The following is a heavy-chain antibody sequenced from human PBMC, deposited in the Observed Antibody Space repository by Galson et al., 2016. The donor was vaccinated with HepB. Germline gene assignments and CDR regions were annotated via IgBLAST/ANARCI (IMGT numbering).Heavy chain of an antibody. CDR2: VSGSGAST. Sequence: SLRLSCAGSGFTSGTYAMNWVRQTPGKGLEWVSVVSGSGASTHYADSVKGRFTISRDNSKNTLYLQMNSLRAEDTAIYYCAKDLCGSSGCYGGLDYGGQGTLVTVSS. CDR1: GFTSGTYA. CDR3: AKDLCGSSGCYGGLDY. D-gene: IGHD2-2*01. V-gene: IGHV3-23*01. J-gene: IGHJ4*02.